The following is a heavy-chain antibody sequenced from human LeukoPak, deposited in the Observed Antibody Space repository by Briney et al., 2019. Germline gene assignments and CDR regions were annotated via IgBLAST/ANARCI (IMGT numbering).Heavy chain of an antibody. Sequence: GGSLRLSCAASGFTFSSYSMNWVRQAPGKGLEWISSISSSSSYIYYADSVKGRFTISRDNAKNSLYLQMNSLRAEDTAVYYCARDNSSSSSSLLWFDPWGQGTLVTVSS. V-gene: IGHV3-21*01. CDR2: ISSSSSYI. D-gene: IGHD6-6*01. J-gene: IGHJ5*02. CDR3: ARDNSSSSSSLLWFDP. CDR1: GFTFSSYS.